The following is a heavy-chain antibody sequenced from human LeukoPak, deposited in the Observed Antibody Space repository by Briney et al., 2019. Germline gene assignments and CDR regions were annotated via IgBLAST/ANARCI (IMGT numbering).Heavy chain of an antibody. Sequence: ASVTVSCKAAGYTFIRYYMHWVRQAPVQGLEWMGTFNPSENGTSYAQKFQGRVTLTRDTSTSTVYMELSSLRSDDTAVYYCATSAFDYWGQGTLVTVPS. V-gene: IGHV1-46*01. J-gene: IGHJ4*02. CDR2: FNPSENGT. CDR1: GYTFIRYY. D-gene: IGHD2-15*01. CDR3: ATSAFDY.